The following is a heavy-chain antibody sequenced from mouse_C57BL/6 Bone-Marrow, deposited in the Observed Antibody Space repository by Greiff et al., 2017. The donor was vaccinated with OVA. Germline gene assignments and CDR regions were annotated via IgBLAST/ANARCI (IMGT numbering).Heavy chain of an antibody. CDR1: GFNIKNPY. D-gene: IGHD1-1*01. V-gene: IGHV14-3*01. CDR3: ARSILPRAADY. Sequence: VQLQQSVAELVRPGASVKLSCTASGFNIKNPYMHWVKQRPEQGLEWIGRIDPANGNTKYAPKFQGKATITADTSSNTAYLQLSSLTSEDTAIYYCARSILPRAADYWGQGTSVTVSS. CDR2: IDPANGNT. J-gene: IGHJ4*01.